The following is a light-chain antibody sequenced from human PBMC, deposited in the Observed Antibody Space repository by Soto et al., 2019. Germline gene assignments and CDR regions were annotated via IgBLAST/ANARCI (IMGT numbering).Light chain of an antibody. CDR1: QDISND. Sequence: DIQMTQSPSSLSASVGDRVTITCQASQDISNDLNWYHQKPGKAPKVLIYDASSLEVGVTSRFSGSGSGTDFSLTISSLQPEDIGTYYCQQYHDLPMYTFGQGTKLEIK. CDR3: QQYHDLPMYT. J-gene: IGKJ2*01. V-gene: IGKV1-33*01. CDR2: DAS.